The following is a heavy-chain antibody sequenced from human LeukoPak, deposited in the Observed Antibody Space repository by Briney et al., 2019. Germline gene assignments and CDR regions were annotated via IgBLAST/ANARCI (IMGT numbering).Heavy chain of an antibody. J-gene: IGHJ4*02. Sequence: SGGSLRLSCAASGFTFSSYAMHWVRQAPGKGLECVASIRHDGGDKYYSESVKGRFTISKDNTKNRLFLYMNSLRPEDTAVYYCVRWSGTYPLYYLDYWGQGTLVTVSS. CDR1: GFTFSSYA. CDR2: IRHDGGDK. CDR3: VRWSGTYPLYYLDY. V-gene: IGHV3-30*04. D-gene: IGHD1-26*01.